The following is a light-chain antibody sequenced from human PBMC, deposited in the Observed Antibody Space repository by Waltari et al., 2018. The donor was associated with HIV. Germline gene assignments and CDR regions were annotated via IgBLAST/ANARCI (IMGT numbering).Light chain of an antibody. CDR1: QTIGSN. CDR2: GTS. V-gene: IGKV3-15*01. Sequence: EIVMTQSPATLSVSTGERATLSCRASQTIGSNLAWYQQKPGQAPRLLIYGTSTRATGIPARFSGLGSGTEFTLTISSLQSEDFAVYYCLQYNNWPPWTFGQGTKVEIK. J-gene: IGKJ1*01. CDR3: LQYNNWPPWT.